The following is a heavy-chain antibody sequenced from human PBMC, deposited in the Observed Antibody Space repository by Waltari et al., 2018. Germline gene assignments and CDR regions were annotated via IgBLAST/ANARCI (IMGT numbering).Heavy chain of an antibody. CDR3: AGVRVMAETTCFDP. Sequence: QVQLQESGPGLVKPSETLSLTCAVSGYSISSGYYWGWIRQPPGKGLEWIGSIYHSGRTYTTPSPRVGSPIPENPSRTQSSLRLGLGTAADPAVNNGAGVRVMAETTCFDPGAREPWSPSPQ. V-gene: IGHV4-38-2*01. J-gene: IGHJ5*02. CDR2: IYHSGRT. CDR1: GYSISSGYY. D-gene: IGHD2-21*01.